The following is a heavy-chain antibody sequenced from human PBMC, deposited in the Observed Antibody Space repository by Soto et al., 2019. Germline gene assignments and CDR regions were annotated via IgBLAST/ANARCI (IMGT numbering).Heavy chain of an antibody. CDR2: ISQSGNT. J-gene: IGHJ4*02. V-gene: IGHV4-34*01. D-gene: IGHD6-6*01. CDR1: SGSFSGYY. CDR3: ARAPKVSGSSQTRPGF. Sequence: SETLSLTCSLYSGSFSGYYWSWIRQPPGKGLEWIGEISQSGNTNYSPSLKSRVSISIDTSKKQFSLNLASVSAADTAVYYCARAPKVSGSSQTRPGFWGQGTLVTVSS.